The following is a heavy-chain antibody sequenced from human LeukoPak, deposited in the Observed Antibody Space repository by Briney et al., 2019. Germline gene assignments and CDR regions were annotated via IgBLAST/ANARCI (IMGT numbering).Heavy chain of an antibody. V-gene: IGHV3-23*01. Sequence: GGSLRLSCAASGFTFSSYAMSWVRQAPGKGLEWVSTISSSGGSTYYADSVRGRFTISRDNSKNTLYLQMHSLRAEDSAVYYCAKNLTVTYFNYWGQGTLVTVSS. J-gene: IGHJ4*02. CDR3: AKNLTVTYFNY. CDR2: ISSSGGST. CDR1: GFTFSSYA. D-gene: IGHD4-17*01.